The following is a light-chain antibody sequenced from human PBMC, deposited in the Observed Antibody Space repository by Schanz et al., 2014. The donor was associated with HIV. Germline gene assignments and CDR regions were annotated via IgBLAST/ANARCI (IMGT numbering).Light chain of an antibody. CDR2: AGN. V-gene: IGLV1-44*01. CDR3: ATWDDSLKGWV. J-gene: IGLJ3*02. CDR1: SSNIGTNP. Sequence: QSVLTQPSSASGTPGQSVTISCSGSSSNIGTNPVHWYQHLPGTAPKLLIYAGNQRPSGVPDRFSGSQSGTSASLAISGLQSEDESDFYCATWDDSLKGWVFGGGTKLTVL.